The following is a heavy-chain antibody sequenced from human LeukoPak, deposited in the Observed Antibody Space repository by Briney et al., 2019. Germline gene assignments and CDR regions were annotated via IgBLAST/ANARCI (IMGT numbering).Heavy chain of an antibody. Sequence: GESLKISCKGSGYSFTSYWIGWVRQMPGKGLEWMGIIYPGDSDTRYSPSFQGQVTISADKSISTAYLQWSSLKASDTAMYYCARLFRADTAMVTGAGAFDIWGQGTMVTVSS. D-gene: IGHD5-18*01. CDR2: IYPGDSDT. V-gene: IGHV5-51*01. J-gene: IGHJ3*02. CDR3: ARLFRADTAMVTGAGAFDI. CDR1: GYSFTSYW.